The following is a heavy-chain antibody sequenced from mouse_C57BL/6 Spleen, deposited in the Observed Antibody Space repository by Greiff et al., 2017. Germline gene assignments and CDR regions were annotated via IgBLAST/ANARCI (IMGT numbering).Heavy chain of an antibody. J-gene: IGHJ2*01. Sequence: QVQLQQSGPELVKPGASVKISCKASGYSFTSYYIHWVKQRPGPGLEWIGWIYPGSGNTKYNEKFKGKATLTADTSSSTAYMQLSSLPSEDSAVYYCAREEGYLDYWGQGTTLTVSS. CDR1: GYSFTSYY. CDR2: IYPGSGNT. CDR3: AREEGYLDY. V-gene: IGHV1-66*01.